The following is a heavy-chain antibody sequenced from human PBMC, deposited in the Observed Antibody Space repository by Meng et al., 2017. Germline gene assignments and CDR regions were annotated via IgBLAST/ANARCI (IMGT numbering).Heavy chain of an antibody. Sequence: SVKVSCKASGGTFSSYATSWVRQAPGQGLEWMGGIIPIFGTANYAQKFQGRVTITADESTSTAYMELSSLRSEDTAVYYCARDTTPRYSGSYYFDYWGQGTLVTVSS. D-gene: IGHD1-26*01. J-gene: IGHJ4*02. CDR3: ARDTTPRYSGSYYFDY. CDR2: IIPIFGTA. V-gene: IGHV1-69*13. CDR1: GGTFSSYA.